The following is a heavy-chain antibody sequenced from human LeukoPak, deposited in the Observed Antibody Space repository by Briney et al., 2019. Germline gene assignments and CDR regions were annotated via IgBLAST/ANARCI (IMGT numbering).Heavy chain of an antibody. V-gene: IGHV1-69*13. D-gene: IGHD2-15*01. CDR1: GGTFSSYA. CDR3: ARGGCSGGSCYGGQDYYYYYMDV. CDR2: IIPIFGTA. J-gene: IGHJ6*03. Sequence: GASVKVSCKASGGTFSSYAISWVRQAPGQGLEWMGGIIPIFGTANYAQKSQGRVTITADESTSTAYMELSSLRSEDTAVYYCARGGCSGGSCYGGQDYYYYYMDVWGKGTTVTISS.